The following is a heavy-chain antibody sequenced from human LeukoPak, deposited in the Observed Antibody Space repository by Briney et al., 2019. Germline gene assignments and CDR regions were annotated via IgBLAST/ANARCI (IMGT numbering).Heavy chain of an antibody. CDR3: ARDAYCTNGVCYSPHFDY. D-gene: IGHD2-8*01. Sequence: GRSLRLSCAASGFTFSSYGMHWVRQAPGKGLEWVAVIWYDGSNKYYADSVKGRFTISRDNSKNTLYLQMNSLRAEDTAVYYCARDAYCTNGVCYSPHFDYWGQGTLVTVSS. J-gene: IGHJ4*02. CDR2: IWYDGSNK. V-gene: IGHV3-33*01. CDR1: GFTFSSYG.